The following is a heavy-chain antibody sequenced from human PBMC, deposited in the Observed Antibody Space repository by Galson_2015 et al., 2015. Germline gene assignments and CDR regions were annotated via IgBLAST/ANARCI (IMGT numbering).Heavy chain of an antibody. D-gene: IGHD6-6*01. CDR3: ARDEGIAARLVDYYYGMDV. CDR2: ISYDGSNK. V-gene: IGHV3-30*03. Sequence: SLRLSCAASGFTFSSYGMHWVRQAPGKGLEWVAVISYDGSNKYYADSVKGRFTLSRDNSKNTLYLQMNSLRAEDTAVYYCARDEGIAARLVDYYYGMDVWGQGTTVTVSS. J-gene: IGHJ6*02. CDR1: GFTFSSYG.